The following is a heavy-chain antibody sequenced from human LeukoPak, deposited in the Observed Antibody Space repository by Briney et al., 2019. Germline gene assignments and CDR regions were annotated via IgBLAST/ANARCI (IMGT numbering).Heavy chain of an antibody. CDR1: GGSFRRYA. V-gene: IGHV1-69*06. CDR3: AARDNGNDLLSYHAMDV. D-gene: IGHD1-1*01. Sequence: RASGKGSCKASGGSFRRYAFAWVRQAPGQGLEWMGGIMPVLETGSYAQGCQGRVTITADRSTSTAYMELTSLRPEDTALYYCAARDNGNDLLSYHAMDVWGNGTTVTVSS. J-gene: IGHJ6*04. CDR2: IMPVLETG.